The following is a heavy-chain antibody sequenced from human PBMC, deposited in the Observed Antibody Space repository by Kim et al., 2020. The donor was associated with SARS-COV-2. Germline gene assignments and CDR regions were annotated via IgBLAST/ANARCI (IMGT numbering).Heavy chain of an antibody. V-gene: IGHV3-23*03. J-gene: IGHJ4*02. CDR1: GFTFSSYA. D-gene: IGHD3-22*01. CDR2: IYSGGSST. CDR3: AKDHSSGQPPFDY. Sequence: GGSLRLSCAASGFTFSSYAMSWVRQAPGKGLEWVSVIYSGGSSTYYADSVKGRFTISRDNSKNTLYLQMNSLRAEDTAVYYCAKDHSSGQPPFDYWGQGTLVTVSS.